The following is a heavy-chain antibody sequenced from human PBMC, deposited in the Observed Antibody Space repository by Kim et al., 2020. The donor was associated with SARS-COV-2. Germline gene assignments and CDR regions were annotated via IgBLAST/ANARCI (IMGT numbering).Heavy chain of an antibody. J-gene: IGHJ2*01. CDR3: ASRGVTTVTEDWYFDL. Sequence: GGSLRLSCAASGFTFSSYAMSWVRQAPGKGLEWVSAISGSGGSTYYADSVKGRFTISRDNSKNTLYLQMNSLRAEDTAVYYCASRGVTTVTEDWYFDLWGRGTLVTVSS. D-gene: IGHD4-17*01. CDR1: GFTFSSYA. V-gene: IGHV3-23*01. CDR2: ISGSGGST.